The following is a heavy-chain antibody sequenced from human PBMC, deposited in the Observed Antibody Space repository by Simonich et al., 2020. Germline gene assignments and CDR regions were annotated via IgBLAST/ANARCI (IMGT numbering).Heavy chain of an antibody. V-gene: IGHV3-23*01. CDR2: ISGSGGRT. J-gene: IGHJ3*02. Sequence: GGGLVQPGGSLRLSCAASGFTFSSYAMSWVRQAPGKGLEWVSAISGSGGRTYYADSVKGRFTISRDNSKNTLYLQMNSLRAEDTAVYYCAKDLGERITMIVVVIDAFDIWGQGTMVTVSS. CDR1: GFTFSSYA. D-gene: IGHD3-22*01. CDR3: AKDLGERITMIVVVIDAFDI.